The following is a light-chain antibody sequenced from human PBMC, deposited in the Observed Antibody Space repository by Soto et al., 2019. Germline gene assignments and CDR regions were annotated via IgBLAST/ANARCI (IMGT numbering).Light chain of an antibody. CDR3: SSYTSSSTPVV. Sequence: QSALTQPASGSGSPGQTITISCTGTSSDVGGYNYVSWYQQDPGKAPKLMIYDVSNRPSGVSNRFSGSKSGNTASLTISGLQAEDEADYYCSSYTSSSTPVVFGGGTKLTAL. CDR2: DVS. CDR1: SSDVGGYNY. J-gene: IGLJ2*01. V-gene: IGLV2-14*01.